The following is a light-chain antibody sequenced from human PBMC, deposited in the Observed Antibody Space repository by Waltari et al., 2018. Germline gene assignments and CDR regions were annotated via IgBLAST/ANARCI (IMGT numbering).Light chain of an antibody. Sequence: QSVLNQPTSASGTPGQRVTISCSGSSSNIGSNYVYWYQQLPGTAPKLLIYRNNQRPSGGRARFSGSQSGTSASRAISGLRAEDEADYYCAAWDDRLSGVVFGAATKLPVL. CDR2: RNN. V-gene: IGLV1-47*01. J-gene: IGLJ2*01. CDR1: SSNIGSNY. CDR3: AAWDDRLSGVV.